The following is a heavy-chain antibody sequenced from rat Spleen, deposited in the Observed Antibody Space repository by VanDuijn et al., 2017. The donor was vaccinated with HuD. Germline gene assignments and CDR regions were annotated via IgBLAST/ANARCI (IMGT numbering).Heavy chain of an antibody. J-gene: IGHJ2*01. V-gene: IGHV5-7*01. CDR1: GFTLSDYN. D-gene: IGHD1-7*01. CDR3: ARPSYGYPFAY. Sequence: EVQLVESGGGLVQPGRSLKLSCAASGFTLSDYNMAWVRQAPKKGLEWVATISYDGSGTYYRDSVKGRFTISRDNAKTTLYLQMDSLRSEDTATYYCARPSYGYPFAYWGQGVMVTVSS. CDR2: ISYDGSGT.